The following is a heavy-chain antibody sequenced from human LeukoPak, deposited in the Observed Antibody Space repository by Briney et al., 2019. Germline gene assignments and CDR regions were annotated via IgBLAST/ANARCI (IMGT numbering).Heavy chain of an antibody. CDR3: AKAYDVVVTAILDY. J-gene: IGHJ4*02. CDR2: ISASAAT. D-gene: IGHD2-21*02. V-gene: IGHV3-23*01. Sequence: PGGSLRLSCAVSGFSFSSYGMSWVRQTPGKGLEWVSTISASAATNYADSVKGRFTISRDNSKNTLYLQMNSLRAEDTAVYYCAKAYDVVVTAILDYWGQGTLVTVSS. CDR1: GFSFSSYG.